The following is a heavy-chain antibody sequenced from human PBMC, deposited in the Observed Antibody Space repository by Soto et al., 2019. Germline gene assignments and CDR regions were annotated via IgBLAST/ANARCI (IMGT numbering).Heavy chain of an antibody. CDR3: ARQGRPGYCTGGNCYPTFDV. D-gene: IGHD2-8*02. V-gene: IGHV4-39*01. J-gene: IGHJ3*01. CDR1: GGSISSSAYH. Sequence: ASGTLTLTCTVPGGSISSSAYHWGWIRQSPGKGLEWIGSVYYTGITDYKSSLESRISISADTSRNQLSLRLNSMTASVTGIYFCARQGRPGYCTGGNCYPTFDVWGQGTLVTVSS. CDR2: VYYTGIT.